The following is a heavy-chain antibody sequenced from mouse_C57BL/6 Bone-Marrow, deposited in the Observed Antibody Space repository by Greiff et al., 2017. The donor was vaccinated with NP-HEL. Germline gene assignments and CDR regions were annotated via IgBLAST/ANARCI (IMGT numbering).Heavy chain of an antibody. CDR1: GFTFSSYA. V-gene: IGHV5-4*03. Sequence: EVKLVESGGGLVKPGGSLKLSCAASGFTFSSYAMSWVRQTPEQRLEWVATISAGGSYTYYPDNVKGRFTISRDNAKNNLYLQMSHLKSEDTAMYYCARTFYYYGSSHYFDYWGQGTTLTVSS. J-gene: IGHJ2*01. D-gene: IGHD1-1*01. CDR3: ARTFYYYGSSHYFDY. CDR2: ISAGGSYT.